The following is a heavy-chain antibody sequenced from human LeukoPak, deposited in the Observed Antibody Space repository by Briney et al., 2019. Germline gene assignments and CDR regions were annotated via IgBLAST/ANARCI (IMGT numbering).Heavy chain of an antibody. J-gene: IGHJ6*02. CDR1: GYTFTSYD. Sequence: ASVKVSYKASGYTFTSYDINWVRQATGQGLEWMGWMNPNSGNTGYAQKFQGRVTMTRNTSISTAYMELSSLRSEDTAVYYCASLTSIRYYYGMDVWGQGTTVTVSS. CDR3: ASLTSIRYYYGMDV. CDR2: MNPNSGNT. V-gene: IGHV1-8*01. D-gene: IGHD3-9*01.